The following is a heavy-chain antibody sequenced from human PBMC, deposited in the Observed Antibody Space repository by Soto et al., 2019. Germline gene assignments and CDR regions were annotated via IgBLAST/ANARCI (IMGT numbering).Heavy chain of an antibody. Sequence: GGSLRLSCAASGFTFSSYGMHWVRQAPGKGLEWVAVISYDGSNKYYADSVKGRFTISRDNSKNTLYLQMNSLRAEDTAVYYCAKDLTRIAAAGYYYYYYGMDVWGQGTTVTVSS. CDR1: GFTFSSYG. CDR3: AKDLTRIAAAGYYYYYYGMDV. D-gene: IGHD6-13*01. CDR2: ISYDGSNK. J-gene: IGHJ6*02. V-gene: IGHV3-30*18.